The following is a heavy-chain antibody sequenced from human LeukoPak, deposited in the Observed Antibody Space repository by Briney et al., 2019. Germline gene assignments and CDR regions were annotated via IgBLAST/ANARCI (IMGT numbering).Heavy chain of an antibody. J-gene: IGHJ4*02. V-gene: IGHV4-34*01. D-gene: IGHD3-16*02. CDR2: INHSGST. CDR1: GGSFSGYY. CDR3: ARGYDYVWGSYLPPFGY. Sequence: SETLSLTCAVSGGSFSGYYWSWIRQPPGQGLEWIGEINHSGSTNYNPSLKSRVTISVDTSKNQFSLKLSSVTAADTAVYYCARGYDYVWGSYLPPFGYWGQGTLVTVSS.